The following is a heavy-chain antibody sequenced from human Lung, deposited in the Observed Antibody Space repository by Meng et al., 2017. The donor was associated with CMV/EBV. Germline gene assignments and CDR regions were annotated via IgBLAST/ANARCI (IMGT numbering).Heavy chain of an antibody. Sequence: GGSXRLXCAASGFTVSSNYMSWVRQAPGKGLEWVSVIYSGGSTYYADSVTGRFTISRDNSKNTQFLQMNSLRAEDTAVYYCARGNSGITGYYGMDVWGQGTTVTVSS. CDR1: GFTVSSNY. D-gene: IGHD3-16*01. CDR3: ARGNSGITGYYGMDV. V-gene: IGHV3-66*02. J-gene: IGHJ6*02. CDR2: IYSGGST.